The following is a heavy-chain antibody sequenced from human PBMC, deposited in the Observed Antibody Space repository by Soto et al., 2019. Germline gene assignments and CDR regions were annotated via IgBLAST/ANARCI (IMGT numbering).Heavy chain of an antibody. Sequence: QVQIQESGPGLVTRSDTLSLTCTVSDASITNFFWNWVRQPAGGPLEWIGRLYLGGAPTYNPSLRSRLFISADTSKNQVSLKLTSVTAADTAVYYCAADSGRGGRAFDHWGHGALATVSS. J-gene: IGHJ4*01. CDR1: DASITNFF. CDR3: AADSGRGGRAFDH. D-gene: IGHD3-10*01. V-gene: IGHV4-4*07. CDR2: LYLGGAP.